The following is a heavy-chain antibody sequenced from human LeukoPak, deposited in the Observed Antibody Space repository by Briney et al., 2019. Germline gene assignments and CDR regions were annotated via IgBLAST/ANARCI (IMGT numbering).Heavy chain of an antibody. J-gene: IGHJ4*02. D-gene: IGHD1-26*01. V-gene: IGHV1-8*01. CDR2: MNPNSGNT. CDR1: GYTFTSYD. CDR3: ARCPPSGSYACVH. Sequence: VSVKVSCKASGYTFTSYDINWVQQATGQGLEWMGWMNPNSGNTGYAQKFQGRVTMTRNTSISTAYMELSSLRSEDTAVYYCARCPPSGSYACVHWGQGTLVTVSS.